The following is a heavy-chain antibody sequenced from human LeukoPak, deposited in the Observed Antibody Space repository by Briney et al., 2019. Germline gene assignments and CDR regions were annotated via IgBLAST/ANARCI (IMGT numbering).Heavy chain of an antibody. Sequence: GGSLRLSCAASGFTFSSYSMNWVRQAPGKGLEWVSYISSSSSTIYYADSVKGRFTISRDNAKNSLYLQMNSLRAEDTALYYCAKDYGAAAATAGGLFDYWGQGALVTVSS. D-gene: IGHD6-13*01. CDR3: AKDYGAAAATAGGLFDY. CDR2: ISSSSSTI. V-gene: IGHV3-48*01. J-gene: IGHJ4*02. CDR1: GFTFSSYS.